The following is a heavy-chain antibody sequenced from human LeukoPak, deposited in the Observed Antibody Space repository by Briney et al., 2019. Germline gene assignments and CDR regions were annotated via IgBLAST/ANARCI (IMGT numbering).Heavy chain of an antibody. Sequence: AGGSLRLSCSASKFTFSNYAMHWVRQAPGKGLEYVSGINKNEGSTFLVDSVKGRFTISRDNSKNTLYLQMNSLRAEDTAVYYCSKLSATYYYGSDKNWFDPWGQGTLVTVSS. D-gene: IGHD3-10*01. CDR2: INKNEGST. V-gene: IGHV3-64D*06. CDR1: KFTFSNYA. J-gene: IGHJ5*02. CDR3: SKLSATYYYGSDKNWFDP.